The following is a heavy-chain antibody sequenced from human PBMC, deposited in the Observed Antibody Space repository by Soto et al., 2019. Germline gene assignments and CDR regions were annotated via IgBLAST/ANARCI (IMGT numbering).Heavy chain of an antibody. Sequence: SETLSLTCTVSGGSISSYYWSWIRQPPGKGLEWIGYIYYSGSTNYNPSLKSRVTISVDTSKNQFSLKLSSVTAADTAVYYCARHFYRSGWYDYWGQGTLVTVSS. CDR3: ARHFYRSGWYDY. J-gene: IGHJ4*02. D-gene: IGHD6-19*01. CDR2: IYYSGST. CDR1: GGSISSYY. V-gene: IGHV4-59*01.